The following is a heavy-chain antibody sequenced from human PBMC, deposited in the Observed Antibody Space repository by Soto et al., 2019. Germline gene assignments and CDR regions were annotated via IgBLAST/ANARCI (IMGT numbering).Heavy chain of an antibody. J-gene: IGHJ4*02. V-gene: IGHV3-7*03. CDR3: ARDEGVPINYRFDY. D-gene: IGHD4-4*01. CDR1: GFSFSSYS. Sequence: PSETLSLSCAASGFSFSSYSMSWIRQAPGKGLEWLAHIHENGHFKFYVDSVKGRFTISRDDALNSLYLQMNSLRAEDTAMYYCARDEGVPINYRFDYWGQGTLVTVSS. CDR2: IHENGHFK.